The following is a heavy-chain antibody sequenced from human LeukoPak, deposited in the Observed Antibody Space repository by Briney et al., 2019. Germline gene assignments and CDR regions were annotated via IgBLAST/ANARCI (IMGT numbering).Heavy chain of an antibody. V-gene: IGHV3-74*03. CDR2: INERGTDS. D-gene: IGHD1-1*01. CDR1: GFTFSGHW. Sequence: PRGSLRLSCTASGFTFSGHWIHWVRQPPGMGLVWVSRINERGTDSMYAESVKGRFTISRNNAKNTVYLQMNSLRAEDTAVYYCVRDETLWTLDWWGQGTLVSVSS. CDR3: VRDETLWTLDW. J-gene: IGHJ4*02.